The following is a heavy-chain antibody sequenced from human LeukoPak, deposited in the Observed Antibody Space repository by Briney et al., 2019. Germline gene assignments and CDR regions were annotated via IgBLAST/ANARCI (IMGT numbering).Heavy chain of an antibody. V-gene: IGHV1-69*04. CDR2: IIPIHGIA. J-gene: IGHJ6*02. Sequence: GASVKVSCKASGGTFSSYAISWVRQAPGQGLEWMGRIIPIHGIANYAQKFQGRVTITAEKSTSTAYMEMSSLRSEDTAVYYCARVVPATNYYYYGMDVWGQGTTVTVSS. CDR3: ARVVPATNYYYYGMDV. CDR1: GGTFSSYA. D-gene: IGHD2-2*01.